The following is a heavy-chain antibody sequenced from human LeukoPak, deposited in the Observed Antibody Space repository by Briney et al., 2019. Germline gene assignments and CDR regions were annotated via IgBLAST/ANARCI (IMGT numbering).Heavy chain of an antibody. CDR2: IHPNSGGT. J-gene: IGHJ4*02. D-gene: IGHD6-6*01. CDR1: VYTFTAYD. V-gene: IGHV1-2*02. CDR3: GRKSAARKTSEFDY. Sequence: ASVKVSCKASVYTFTAYDMNWVRQAPGQGLEWMGWIHPNSGGTNYAQKFQGRVTMTRDTSISTAYMELSRLTFDDTAVYYCGRKSAARKTSEFDYWGQGTLVTVSS.